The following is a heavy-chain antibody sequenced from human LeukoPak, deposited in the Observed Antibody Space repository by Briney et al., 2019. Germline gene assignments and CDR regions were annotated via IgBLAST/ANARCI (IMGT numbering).Heavy chain of an antibody. J-gene: IGHJ4*02. Sequence: PGGSLRLSCAASGFTFRTCAMSWVRQAPGKGLEWVSSIGGGGGSTYYADSVRGRFTISRDHSKNTLDLQMNTLRTEDTAVYYCARFAGSGSSSLYSFESWGQGTLVTVSS. V-gene: IGHV3-23*01. CDR3: ARFAGSGSSSLYSFES. D-gene: IGHD3-10*01. CDR1: GFTFRTCA. CDR2: IGGGGGST.